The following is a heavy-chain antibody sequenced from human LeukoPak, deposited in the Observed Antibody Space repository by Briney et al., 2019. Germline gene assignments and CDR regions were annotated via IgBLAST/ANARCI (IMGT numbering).Heavy chain of an antibody. CDR2: VANSGVDT. V-gene: IGHV3-23*01. CDR3: AKSHSVAQRGYFDY. Sequence: GGSLRLSCAASGFTFTTYAMSWVRQAPGKGLEWVSTVANSGVDTYYADSVRGRFTISRDNSRDTVYLQINSLRAEDTAVYYCAKSHSVAQRGYFDYWGQGTLVTVSS. J-gene: IGHJ4*02. D-gene: IGHD4-23*01. CDR1: GFTFTTYA.